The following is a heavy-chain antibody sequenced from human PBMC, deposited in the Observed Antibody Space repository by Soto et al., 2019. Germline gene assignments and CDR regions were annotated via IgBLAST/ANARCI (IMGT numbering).Heavy chain of an antibody. V-gene: IGHV1-18*01. Sequence: ASVKVSCKASGYTFTSYGISWVRQAPGQGLEWMGWISAYNGNTNYAQKLQGRVTMTTDTSTGTAYMELRSLRSDDTAVYYCARAQYSSSFSNWFDPWGQGTLVTVSS. D-gene: IGHD6-6*01. CDR3: ARAQYSSSFSNWFDP. CDR1: GYTFTSYG. J-gene: IGHJ5*02. CDR2: ISAYNGNT.